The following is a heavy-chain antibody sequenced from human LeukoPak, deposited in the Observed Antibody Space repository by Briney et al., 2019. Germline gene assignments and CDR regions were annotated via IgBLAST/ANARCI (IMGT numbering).Heavy chain of an antibody. Sequence: GGSLRLSCAASGFTFKNYALHWVRQAPGKGLEWVSFIAYDGSSIYYRDSVKGRFTISRDYSRNILCLQMDSLRSDDTATYYCERDGVTRRYNTYYYMDVWGKGTTVTV. CDR3: ERDGVTRRYNTYYYMDV. CDR1: GFTFKNYA. J-gene: IGHJ6*03. CDR2: IAYDGSSI. D-gene: IGHD1-1*01. V-gene: IGHV3-30*04.